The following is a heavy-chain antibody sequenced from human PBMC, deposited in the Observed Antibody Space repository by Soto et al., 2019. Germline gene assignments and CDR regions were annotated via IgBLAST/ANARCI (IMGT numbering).Heavy chain of an antibody. Sequence: ASVKVSCKASGFFFTGYYIHWLRQAPGQGLEWMGWINAHSGGTEYAQKFQGRVTLTRDTSIATAYLTLTSLTSDDTALYYCPKDLTRQLAEWLHPWGQGAQVKVSS. D-gene: IGHD6-13*01. V-gene: IGHV1-2*02. CDR1: GFFFTGYY. CDR2: INAHSGGT. CDR3: PKDLTRQLAEWLHP. J-gene: IGHJ5*02.